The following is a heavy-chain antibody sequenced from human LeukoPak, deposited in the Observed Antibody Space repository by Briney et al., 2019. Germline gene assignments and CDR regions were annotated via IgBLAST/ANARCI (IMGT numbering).Heavy chain of an antibody. CDR3: ARATGDGYYYYYMDV. Sequence: ASVKVSCKASGYTFISYGITWVRQAPGQGLEWMGWISAYNGNTNYAQKLQGRVTMTTDTSTSTAYMELRSLRSDDTAVYYCARATGDGYYYYYMDVWGEGTTVTVSS. CDR1: GYTFISYG. V-gene: IGHV1-18*01. D-gene: IGHD7-27*01. J-gene: IGHJ6*03. CDR2: ISAYNGNT.